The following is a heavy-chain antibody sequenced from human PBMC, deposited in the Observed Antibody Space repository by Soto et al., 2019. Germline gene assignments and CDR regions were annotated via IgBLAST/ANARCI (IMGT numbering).Heavy chain of an antibody. CDR2: IYPGDSDT. Sequence: GESLKISCKGSGYSFTSYWIGWVRQMPGKGLEWMGIIYPGDSDTRYSPSFQGQVTISADKSISTAYLQWSSLKASDTAMYYCARLSGCSSTSCYTHMDVWGQGTTVTSP. V-gene: IGHV5-51*01. D-gene: IGHD2-2*02. CDR3: ARLSGCSSTSCYTHMDV. J-gene: IGHJ6*02. CDR1: GYSFTSYW.